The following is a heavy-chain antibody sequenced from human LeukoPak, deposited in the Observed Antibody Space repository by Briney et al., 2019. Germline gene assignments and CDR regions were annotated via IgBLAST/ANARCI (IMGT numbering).Heavy chain of an antibody. CDR3: ARRITGTTSDSFDY. V-gene: IGHV4-38-2*02. J-gene: IGHJ4*02. CDR1: GYSISSGYH. D-gene: IGHD1-20*01. CDR2: IYHSGST. Sequence: SEILSLTCTVSGYSISSGYHWGWIRQPPGKGLEWIGSIYHSGSTYYNPSLKSRVTISVDTSKNQFSLKLRSVTAADTALYYCARRITGTTSDSFDYWGQGTLVTVSS.